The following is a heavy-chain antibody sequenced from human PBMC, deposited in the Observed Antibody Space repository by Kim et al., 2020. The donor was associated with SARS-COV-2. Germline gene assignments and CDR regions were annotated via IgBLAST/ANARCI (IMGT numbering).Heavy chain of an antibody. CDR3: ARDYDRVVGALQLDY. V-gene: IGHV1-18*04. Sequence: ASVKVSCKASGYTFTSYGISWVRQAPGQGLEWMGWISAYNGNTNYAQKLQGRVTMTTDTSTSTAYMELRSLRSDDTAVYYCARDYDRVVGALQLDYWGQGTLVTVSS. J-gene: IGHJ4*02. D-gene: IGHD1-26*01. CDR1: GYTFTSYG. CDR2: ISAYNGNT.